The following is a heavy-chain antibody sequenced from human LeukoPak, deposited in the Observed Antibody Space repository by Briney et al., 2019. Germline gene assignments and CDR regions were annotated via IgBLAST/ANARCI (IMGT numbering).Heavy chain of an antibody. CDR3: AKDSKIVGATFRSYHYMDV. J-gene: IGHJ6*03. V-gene: IGHV3-23*01. CDR2: IRGSGDRT. CDR1: GFSFSSFS. Sequence: GGSLRLSCAASGFSFSSFSMNWVRQAPGKGLEWVSAIRGSGDRTHYADSVKGRFTISRDNSKNTLYLQMNSLRAEDTAVYYCAKDSKIVGATFRSYHYMDVWGKGTTVTVSS. D-gene: IGHD1-26*01.